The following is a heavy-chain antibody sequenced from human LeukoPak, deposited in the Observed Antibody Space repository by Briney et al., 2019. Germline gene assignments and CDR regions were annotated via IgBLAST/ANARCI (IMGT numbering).Heavy chain of an antibody. V-gene: IGHV3-7*01. D-gene: IGHD6-13*01. Sequence: GGSLRLSCAASGFTFSSYWMSWVRQAPGKGLEWVANIKQDGNEKYYVDSVKGRFTISRDNAKNSLYLQMNSLRAEDTALYYCARGHESSSWFKCYFDYWGQGTLVTVSS. CDR3: ARGHESSSWFKCYFDY. CDR1: GFTFSSYW. J-gene: IGHJ4*02. CDR2: IKQDGNEK.